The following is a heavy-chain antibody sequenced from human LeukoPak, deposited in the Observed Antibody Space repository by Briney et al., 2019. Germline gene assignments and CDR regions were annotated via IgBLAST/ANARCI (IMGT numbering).Heavy chain of an antibody. Sequence: GGSLRLSCVASGFTFSNYAMTWVRQAPGKGLEWVSAISGSGGSTYYADSVKGRFTISRDNSKNTLYLQMNSLRAEDTAVYYCAKGVYFFDYWGQGTLVTVSS. CDR1: GFTFSNYA. J-gene: IGHJ4*02. CDR3: AKGVYFFDY. V-gene: IGHV3-23*01. CDR2: ISGSGGST.